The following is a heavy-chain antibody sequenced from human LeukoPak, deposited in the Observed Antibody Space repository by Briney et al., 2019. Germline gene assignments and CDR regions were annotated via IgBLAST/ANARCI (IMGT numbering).Heavy chain of an antibody. Sequence: HPGGSLRLSCAASGFTFSNYAMSWVRQAPGKGLQWVSAISGGGFGTDYADSVKGRFTISRDNPKNTLYLLTNSLRAEDTAVYYCVQMAPYCGGDCYFDYWGQGTLVTVSS. CDR1: GFTFSNYA. J-gene: IGHJ4*02. V-gene: IGHV3-23*01. D-gene: IGHD2-21*02. CDR3: VQMAPYCGGDCYFDY. CDR2: ISGGGFGT.